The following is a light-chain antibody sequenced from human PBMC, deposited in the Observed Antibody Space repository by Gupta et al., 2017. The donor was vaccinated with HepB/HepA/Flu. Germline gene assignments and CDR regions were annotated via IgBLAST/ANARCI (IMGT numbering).Light chain of an antibody. CDR3: QQYGSLPRT. J-gene: IGKJ1*01. Sequence: ETVLTQSPRILSLSPGERATLSCRASQSVTSSHLAWYQQKLGRAPRLLIYAASSKTSGIPDRFSGSGSGTDFTLTISRLEPEDFAVYYCQQYGSLPRTFGQGTKVEIK. CDR2: AAS. V-gene: IGKV3-20*01. CDR1: QSVTSSH.